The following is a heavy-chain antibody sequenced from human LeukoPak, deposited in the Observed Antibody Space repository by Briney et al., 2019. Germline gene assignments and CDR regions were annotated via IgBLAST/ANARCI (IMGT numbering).Heavy chain of an antibody. Sequence: GGSLRLSCAASGFTFDNYAMHWVRQDPGKGLEWVSLISGDGGNTYYADSVKGRFTISRDNSKNSLYLQMNSLRAEDTALYYCAKVRYRGSYFEYWGQGTLVTVSS. CDR3: AKVRYRGSYFEY. J-gene: IGHJ4*02. V-gene: IGHV3-43*02. D-gene: IGHD1-26*01. CDR1: GFTFDNYA. CDR2: ISGDGGNT.